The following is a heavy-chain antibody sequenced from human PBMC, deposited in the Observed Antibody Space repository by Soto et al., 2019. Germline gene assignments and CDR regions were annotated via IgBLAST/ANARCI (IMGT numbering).Heavy chain of an antibody. J-gene: IGHJ6*02. CDR2: ISSSSSST. V-gene: IGHV3-11*06. CDR3: AREISYVSGGDLYYGMDA. D-gene: IGHD3-16*01. CDR1: GFTFTEYY. Sequence: GGSLRLSCAASGFTFTEYYMTWLRQAPGKGLEWLSYISSSSSSTSYADSVKGRSTISRDNAKNSLYPQMNSLRAEDTAVYYCAREISYVSGGDLYYGMDALGQGTAVTVSS.